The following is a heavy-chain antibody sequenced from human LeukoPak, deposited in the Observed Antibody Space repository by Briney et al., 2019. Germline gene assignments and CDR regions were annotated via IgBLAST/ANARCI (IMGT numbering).Heavy chain of an antibody. D-gene: IGHD3-16*02. V-gene: IGHV3-15*01. CDR3: TTDREITFGGVIAPALY. CDR1: GFTFSNAW. Sequence: PGGSLRLSCAASGFTFSNAWMSWVRQAPGKGLEWVGRIKSKTDGGTTDYAAPVKGRFTISRDDSKNTLYLQMNSLKTEDTAVYYCTTDREITFGGVIAPALYWGQGTLVTVSS. CDR2: IKSKTDGGTT. J-gene: IGHJ4*02.